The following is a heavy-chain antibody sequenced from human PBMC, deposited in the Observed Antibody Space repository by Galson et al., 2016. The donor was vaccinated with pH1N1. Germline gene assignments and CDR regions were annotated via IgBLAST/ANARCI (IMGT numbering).Heavy chain of an antibody. CDR1: GGSISSASDS. J-gene: IGHJ2*01. Sequence: TLSLTCAVSGGSISSASDSWTWIRQPAGQGLEWIGRIYTTGRTNYNPSLKSRVTISVGTSKNQFSLKLSSVTAADTAVYYCARVVYNYALYFDLWGRGTLVTVSS. CDR3: ARVVYNYALYFDL. D-gene: IGHD1-1*01. CDR2: IYTTGRT. V-gene: IGHV4-61*02.